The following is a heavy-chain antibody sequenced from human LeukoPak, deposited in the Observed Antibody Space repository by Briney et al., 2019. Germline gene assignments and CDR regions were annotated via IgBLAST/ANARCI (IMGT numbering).Heavy chain of an antibody. J-gene: IGHJ6*03. D-gene: IGHD2-8*02. CDR3: ARGSRRYCTGGVCPNYYYYMDV. CDR1: GGSFSGYY. V-gene: IGHV4-34*01. CDR2: INHSGRT. Sequence: PSETLSLTCAVYGGSFSGYYWSSIRQPPGKGLEWLGEINHSGRTNYNPSLKSRVTISVDTSKNQFSLKLSSVTAADTAVYYCARGSRRYCTGGVCPNYYYYMDVWGKGTTVTVSS.